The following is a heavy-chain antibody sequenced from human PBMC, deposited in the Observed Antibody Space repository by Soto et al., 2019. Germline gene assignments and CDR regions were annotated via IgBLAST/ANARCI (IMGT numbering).Heavy chain of an antibody. CDR2: ISWSSGSI. Sequence: GGSLRLSCAASGFTFDDYAMHWVRQAPGKGLEWVSGISWSSGSIGYADSVKGRFTISRDNAKNSLYLQMNSLRAEDTALYYCAKDMHDSSGYHPPDYWGQGTLVTVSS. D-gene: IGHD3-22*01. CDR1: GFTFDDYA. J-gene: IGHJ4*02. CDR3: AKDMHDSSGYHPPDY. V-gene: IGHV3-9*01.